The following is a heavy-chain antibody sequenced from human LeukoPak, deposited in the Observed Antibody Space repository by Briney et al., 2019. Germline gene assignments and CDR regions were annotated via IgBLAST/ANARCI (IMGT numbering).Heavy chain of an antibody. CDR3: ARAPAVAEYLQH. D-gene: IGHD6-19*01. V-gene: IGHV1-69*04. J-gene: IGHJ1*01. CDR2: IIPILGIA. CDR1: GGTFISYA. Sequence: ASVTVSFKASGGTFISYAISWVRQAPGQGGEWMGRIIPILGIANYAQKFQGRVTITADKSTSTAYMELSSLRSEDTAVYYCARAPAVAEYLQHWGQGTLVTVSS.